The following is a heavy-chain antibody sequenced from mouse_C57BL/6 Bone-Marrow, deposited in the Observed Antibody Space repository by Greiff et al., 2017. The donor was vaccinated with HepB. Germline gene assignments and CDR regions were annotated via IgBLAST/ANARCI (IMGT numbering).Heavy chain of an antibody. CDR3: ARYYGSSYHFDY. Sequence: QVQLQQSGAELVRPGPSVKMSCKASGYTFTNYWIGWAKQRPGHGLEWIGDIYPGGGYTNYNEKFKGKATLTADKTSSAAYMQFSSLTSEDSAIYCCARYYGSSYHFDYWGQGTTLTVSS. J-gene: IGHJ2*01. CDR1: GYTFTNYW. D-gene: IGHD1-1*01. V-gene: IGHV1-63*01. CDR2: IYPGGGYT.